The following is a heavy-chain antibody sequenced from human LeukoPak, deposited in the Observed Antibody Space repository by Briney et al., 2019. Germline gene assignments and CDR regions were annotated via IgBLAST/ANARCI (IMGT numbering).Heavy chain of an antibody. CDR3: LGVNTVTLPSDVY. V-gene: IGHV3-23*01. D-gene: IGHD4-17*01. J-gene: IGHJ4*02. Sequence: PGGSLRLSCAPSGFTFSNDAMSWVRQAPGKGLEWLAAIRYSGRTTYYADSVEGRFTISSDNSKNALYLQMNNLRAEDTAVYATLGVNTVTLPSDVYWGQGTLVTVSS. CDR1: GFTFSNDA. CDR2: IRYSGRTT.